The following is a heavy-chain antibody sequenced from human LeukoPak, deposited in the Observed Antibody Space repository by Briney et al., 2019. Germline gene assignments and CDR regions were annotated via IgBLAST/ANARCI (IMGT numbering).Heavy chain of an antibody. CDR2: IYYSGST. Sequence: SETLSLTCTVSGGSISSGDYYWSWIRQPPGKGLEWIGYIYYSGSTYYNPSLKSRVTISVDTSKNQFSLKLSPVTAADTAVYYCAFYDFWSGIEYWGQGTLVTVSS. CDR3: AFYDFWSGIEY. V-gene: IGHV4-30-4*08. D-gene: IGHD3-3*01. J-gene: IGHJ4*02. CDR1: GGSISSGDYY.